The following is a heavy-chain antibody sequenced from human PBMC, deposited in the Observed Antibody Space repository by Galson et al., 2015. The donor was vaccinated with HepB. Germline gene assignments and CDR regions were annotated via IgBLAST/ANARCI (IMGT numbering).Heavy chain of an antibody. CDR3: ARGKTGQD. D-gene: IGHD3-9*01. J-gene: IGHJ4*02. CDR2: VYSGGGT. V-gene: IGHV3-66*01. Sequence: SLRLSCAASGFTVSGSYMSWVRQAPGKGLEWVSVVYSGGGTDYADSVKGRFNISSDNSKNTLYLQMNNLRADDTALYFCARGKTGQDWGQGTLVTVSS. CDR1: GFTVSGSY.